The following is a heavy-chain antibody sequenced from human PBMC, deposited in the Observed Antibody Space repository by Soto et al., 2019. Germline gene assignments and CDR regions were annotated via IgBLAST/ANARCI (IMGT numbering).Heavy chain of an antibody. CDR3: AKSSRITIFGVVIPACMDV. D-gene: IGHD3-3*01. CDR2: ISYDGSNK. CDR1: GFTFSSYG. J-gene: IGHJ6*02. V-gene: IGHV3-30*18. Sequence: QPGGSLRLSCAASGFTFSSYGMHWVRQAPGKGLEWVAVISYDGSNKYYADSVKGRLTISRDNSKNTLYLQMNSLRAEDTAVYYCAKSSRITIFGVVIPACMDVWGQGTTVTVSS.